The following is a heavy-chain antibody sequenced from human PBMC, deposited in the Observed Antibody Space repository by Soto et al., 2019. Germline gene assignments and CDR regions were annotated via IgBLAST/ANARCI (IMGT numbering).Heavy chain of an antibody. J-gene: IGHJ4*02. V-gene: IGHV1-69*13. CDR1: GGTFSSYA. CDR2: IIPMFGTA. CDR3: ARTVVKRVYSGYDYCYSDY. D-gene: IGHD5-12*01. Sequence: SVKVSCKASGGTFSSYAFSWVRQAPGQGLEWMGGIIPMFGTANYAQKFQGRVTITADESASTAFMELSSLRSEDTAFYYCARTVVKRVYSGYDYCYSDYWGQGTLVTVSS.